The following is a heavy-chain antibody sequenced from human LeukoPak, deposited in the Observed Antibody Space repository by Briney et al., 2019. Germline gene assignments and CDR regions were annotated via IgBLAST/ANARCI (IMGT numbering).Heavy chain of an antibody. CDR1: GFTFCDYH. D-gene: IGHD2-2*01. CDR2: IKQDGSEK. Sequence: QTGGSLRLSCAASGFTFCDYHVSWIRQAPGKGLEWVANIKQDGSEKYYVDSVKGRFTISRDNAKNSLYLQMNSLRAADRAVYYCARDRCCSNGCFIDFWGQGTLVTVSS. CDR3: ARDRCCSNGCFIDF. V-gene: IGHV3-7*04. J-gene: IGHJ4*02.